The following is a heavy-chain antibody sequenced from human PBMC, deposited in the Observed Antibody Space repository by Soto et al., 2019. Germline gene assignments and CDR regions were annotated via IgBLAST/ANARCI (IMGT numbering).Heavy chain of an antibody. V-gene: IGHV3-33*08. CDR3: ARDRGSDSDAFEI. J-gene: IGHJ3*02. CDR2: IYYDGSNE. CDR1: GFSFSDYG. D-gene: IGHD1-26*01. Sequence: QVQLVESGGGVVQPGRSLRLSCAASGFSFSDYGMHWVRQAPGKGLEWVALIYYDGSNEHYADSVQGRFTISRDNSKNTLYLKMNSLRAEDTAVYYCARDRGSDSDAFEIWGQGTVVAVSS.